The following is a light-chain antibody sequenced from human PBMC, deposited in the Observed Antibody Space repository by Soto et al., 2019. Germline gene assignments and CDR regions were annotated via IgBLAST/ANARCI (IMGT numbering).Light chain of an antibody. CDR3: QQRDCRPRT. J-gene: IGKJ1*01. CDR2: GAS. V-gene: IGKV3-20*01. Sequence: HSPRTLSLSTGERAPLLWMASQSVNSNYVSWYQKKRGAARSLLIGGASGRAAGIPDRCSGSASGTDFTLTISILEPEDVVGYYWQQRDCRPRTFGQGTNVDI. CDR1: QSVNSNY.